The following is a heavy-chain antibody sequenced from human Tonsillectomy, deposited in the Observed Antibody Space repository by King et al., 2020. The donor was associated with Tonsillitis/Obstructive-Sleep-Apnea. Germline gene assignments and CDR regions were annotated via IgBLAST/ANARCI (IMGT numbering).Heavy chain of an antibody. J-gene: IGHJ4*02. V-gene: IGHV1-69*12. CDR2: IIPIFGTA. CDR1: VVTFSSYA. Sequence: QLVQSGAEVKKPGSSVKVSCKASVVTFSSYAISWGRQAPGQRLEWMGGIIPIFGTANSDRKFQGRVTLTADESTRTAYMELSSLGSEDTAMYYCARDIVVVPAAIGSAFDYWGQGTLVTVSS. CDR3: ARDIVVVPAAIGSAFDY. D-gene: IGHD2-2*02.